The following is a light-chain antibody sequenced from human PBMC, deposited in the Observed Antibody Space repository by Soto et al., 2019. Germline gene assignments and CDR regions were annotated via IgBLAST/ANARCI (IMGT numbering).Light chain of an antibody. V-gene: IGKV3D-20*02. CDR3: QQRSNWPPDT. CDR1: QSVSSNY. J-gene: IGKJ1*01. CDR2: GAS. Sequence: EIVLTQSPGTLSLSPGERATLSCRASQSVSSNYLAWYQQKPGQAPRLLIYGASSRATGIPDRFSGSGSGTDFTLTIRRLEPEDFAVYYCQQRSNWPPDTFGQGTKVDIK.